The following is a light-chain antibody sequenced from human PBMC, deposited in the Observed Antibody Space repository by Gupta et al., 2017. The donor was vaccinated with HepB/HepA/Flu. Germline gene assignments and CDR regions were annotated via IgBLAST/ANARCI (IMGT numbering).Light chain of an antibody. V-gene: IGLV3-1*01. CDR2: QDT. CDR3: QAWDSTTTLV. J-gene: IGLJ1*01. CDR1: KLGDKY. Sequence: SYELTQPPSVSVSPGQTASITCSGDKLGDKYACWYQQKPGQSPVLVIYQDTKRPSGIPERFSGSNSGKTATLTISGTQAVDEADYYCQAWDSTTTLVFGTGTKVTVL.